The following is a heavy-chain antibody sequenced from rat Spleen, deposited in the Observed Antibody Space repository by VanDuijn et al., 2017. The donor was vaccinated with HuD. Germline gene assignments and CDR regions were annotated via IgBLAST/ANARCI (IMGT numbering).Heavy chain of an antibody. CDR1: GFSLTSYS. CDR3: ARVPFTKSGISTALDY. J-gene: IGHJ2*01. V-gene: IGHV2-45*01. CDR2: MWRGGST. D-gene: IGHD1-2*01. Sequence: QVQLMESGPGLVQPSETLSLTCTVSGFSLTSYSVHWVRQPPGKGLEWMGVMWRGGSTEYNSALKSRLSISRDTSKSQVFLKMNSLQTDDTAIYFCARVPFTKSGISTALDYWGQGVMVTVSS.